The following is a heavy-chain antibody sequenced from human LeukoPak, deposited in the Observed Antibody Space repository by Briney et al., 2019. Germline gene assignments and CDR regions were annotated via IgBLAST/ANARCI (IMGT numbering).Heavy chain of an antibody. CDR3: AKSRSRAEYYYDSSGSYFDY. CDR1: GFTFSSYG. V-gene: IGHV3-30*02. J-gene: IGHJ4*02. CDR2: IRYDGSNK. Sequence: GGSLRLSCAASGFTFSSYGMHWVRQAPGKGLEWVAFIRYDGSNKYYADSVKGRFTISGDNSKNTLYLQMNSLRAEDTAVYYCAKSRSRAEYYYDSSGSYFDYWGQGTLVTVSS. D-gene: IGHD3-22*01.